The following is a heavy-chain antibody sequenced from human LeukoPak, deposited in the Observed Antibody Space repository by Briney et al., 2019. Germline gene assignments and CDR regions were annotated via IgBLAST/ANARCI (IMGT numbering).Heavy chain of an antibody. CDR3: AKGRSGYYSLFDY. V-gene: IGHV3-23*01. Sequence: GGSLRLSCAASGFIFSTYAMGWVRLAPGKGLEWVSSLSGSGGTTYYADSVKGRFSMSRDNSKNTLYLQMNSLRVEDTAVYYCAKGRSGYYSLFDYWGQGTLVTVSS. D-gene: IGHD3-22*01. J-gene: IGHJ4*02. CDR1: GFIFSTYA. CDR2: LSGSGGTT.